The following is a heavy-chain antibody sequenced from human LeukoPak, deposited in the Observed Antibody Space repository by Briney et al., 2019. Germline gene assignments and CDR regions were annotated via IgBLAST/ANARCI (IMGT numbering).Heavy chain of an antibody. V-gene: IGHV3-7*01. D-gene: IGHD4-11*01. CDR3: ARESAYRRDNYYHYMDV. CDR1: GFTFGSYG. Sequence: PGGSLRLSCAASGFTFGSYGMSWVRQAPGKGLEWVANIKQDEGEKYYVDSVKGRFTVSRDNAKNSLHLQMNSLRAEDTAVYYCARESAYRRDNYYHYMDVLGEGATVTVS. CDR2: IKQDEGEK. J-gene: IGHJ6*03.